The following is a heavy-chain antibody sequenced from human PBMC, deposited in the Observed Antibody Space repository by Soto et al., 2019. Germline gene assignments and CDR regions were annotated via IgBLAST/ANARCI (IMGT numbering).Heavy chain of an antibody. CDR2: ISYDGSNK. J-gene: IGHJ4*02. Sequence: QVQLVESGGGVVQPGRSLRLSCAASGFTFSSYAMHWVRQAPGKGLEWVAVISYDGSNKYYADSVKGRFTISRDNSKNTLYLQMNSLRAEDTAVYYCARDGAQTYDSSGYFTDYWGQGTLVTVSS. CDR1: GFTFSSYA. V-gene: IGHV3-30-3*01. D-gene: IGHD3-22*01. CDR3: ARDGAQTYDSSGYFTDY.